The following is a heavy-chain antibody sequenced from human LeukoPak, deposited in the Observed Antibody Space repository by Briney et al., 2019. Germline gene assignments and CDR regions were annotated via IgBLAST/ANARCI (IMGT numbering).Heavy chain of an antibody. J-gene: IGHJ6*02. CDR1: GYTFTGYY. CDR3: ARGGTGWYYYYYYGMDV. D-gene: IGHD1-1*01. Sequence: ASVKVSCKASGYTFTGYYMHWVRQAPGQGLEWMGWMNPNSGNTGYAQKFQGRVTMTRNTSISTAYMELSSLRSEDTAVYYCARGGTGWYYYYYYGMDVWGQGTTVTVSS. V-gene: IGHV1-8*02. CDR2: MNPNSGNT.